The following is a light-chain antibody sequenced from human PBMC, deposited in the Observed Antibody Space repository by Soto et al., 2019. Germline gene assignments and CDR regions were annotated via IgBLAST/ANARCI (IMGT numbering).Light chain of an antibody. CDR1: RCIGSW. CDR3: RQANSFPLT. CDR2: KAS. J-gene: IGKJ4*01. V-gene: IGKV1-12*01. Sequence: DIQMTQSPSSVSASVGDRVTITCRASRCIGSWLAWYQQKPGKAPKLLIYKASSLQSGVPSRFSGSGSGTDFTLTISSLQPDDFATYYCRQANSFPLTFGRGTKVEIK.